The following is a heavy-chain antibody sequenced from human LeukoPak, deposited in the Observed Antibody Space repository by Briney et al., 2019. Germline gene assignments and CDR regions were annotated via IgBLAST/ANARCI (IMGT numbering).Heavy chain of an antibody. CDR3: ATNSGYAFII. CDR1: GFTFSDYS. CDR2: ISRSSGTI. J-gene: IGHJ3*02. V-gene: IGHV3-48*02. D-gene: IGHD3-22*01. Sequence: GGSLRLSCAASGFTFSDYSMNWVRQAPGKGLEWLSYISRSSGTISYADSVKGRFTISRDNDKSSLFLQMNSLRDEDTAVYYCATNSGYAFIIWGQGTMVTVSS.